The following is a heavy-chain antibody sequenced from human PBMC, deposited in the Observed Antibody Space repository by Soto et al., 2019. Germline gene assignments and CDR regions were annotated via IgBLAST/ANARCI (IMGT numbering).Heavy chain of an antibody. J-gene: IGHJ4*02. CDR3: ATRFYPSGVFFDY. Sequence: SETLSLTCTVSVGSISNHYSSWIRQSPGKGLEYIGYIYNGGRTDYNPSLKSRVIISVDTSKNQFSLKLTSVTAADTAVYYCATRFYPSGVFFDYWGQVTPVTVS. V-gene: IGHV4-59*11. D-gene: IGHD2-8*01. CDR2: IYNGGRT. CDR1: VGSISNHY.